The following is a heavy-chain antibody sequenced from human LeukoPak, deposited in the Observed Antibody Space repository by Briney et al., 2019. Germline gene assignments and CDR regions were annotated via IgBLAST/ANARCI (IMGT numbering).Heavy chain of an antibody. CDR3: ERGRGYTDY. CDR1: AGSISNSNW. V-gene: IGHV4-4*02. CDR2: INHSGST. D-gene: IGHD5-18*01. Sequence: SVTLSLNCAVSAGSISNSNWWTWVRQPPGKGLEWFGEINHSGSTNYNPSLKSRVTRSIDKSKNQFCLNLSSVTAADTGVYYCERGRGYTDYWGQGTLVTVCS. J-gene: IGHJ4*02.